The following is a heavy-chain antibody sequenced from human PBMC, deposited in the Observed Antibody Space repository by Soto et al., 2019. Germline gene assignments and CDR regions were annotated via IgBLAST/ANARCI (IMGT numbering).Heavy chain of an antibody. J-gene: IGHJ3*02. D-gene: IGHD3-22*01. CDR3: AHRRGSTDYYDSSGYSGGAFDI. CDR1: GFSLSTSGVG. Sequence: SGPTLVNPTQTLTLTCTLSGFSLSTSGVGVGWIRQPPGKALEWLALIYWNDDKRYSPSLKSRLTITKDTSQNQEVLQMTNIETVDTATYYCAHRRGSTDYYDSSGYSGGAFDIWGQGTMVTVSS. CDR2: IYWNDDK. V-gene: IGHV2-5*01.